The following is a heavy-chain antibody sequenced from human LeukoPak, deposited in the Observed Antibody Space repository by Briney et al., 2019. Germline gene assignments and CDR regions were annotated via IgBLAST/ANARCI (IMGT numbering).Heavy chain of an antibody. CDR3: AKIGPTDNDAFDI. CDR2: ISAYNGNT. Sequence: ASVKVSCTASGYTFTSYGISWVRQAPGQGLEWMGWISAYNGNTNYARKLQGRVTITTDTSTSTAYMELRSRRSDDTAVYYCAKIGPTDNDAFDIWGQGTMVTVSS. V-gene: IGHV1-18*01. CDR1: GYTFTSYG. J-gene: IGHJ3*02. D-gene: IGHD2-21*01.